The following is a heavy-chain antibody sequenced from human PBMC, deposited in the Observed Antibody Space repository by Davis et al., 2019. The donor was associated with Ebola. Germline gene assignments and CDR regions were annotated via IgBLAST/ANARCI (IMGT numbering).Heavy chain of an antibody. CDR1: GFTFSRSW. V-gene: IGHV3-7*01. D-gene: IGHD3-3*01. CDR2: IKEDGSEK. Sequence: GESLKISCAASGFTFSRSWMNWVRQAPGQGLEWVASIKEDGSEKYHVHSVEGRFTISRDNAKNSLYLQMNSLRAEDTAVYYCANLEWVNPDYWGQGVVVTVSS. J-gene: IGHJ4*02. CDR3: ANLEWVNPDY.